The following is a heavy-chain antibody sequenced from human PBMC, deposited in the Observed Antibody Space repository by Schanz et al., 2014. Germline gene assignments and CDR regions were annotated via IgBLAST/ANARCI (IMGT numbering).Heavy chain of an antibody. Sequence: QVQLQESGPGLVRPSETLSLTCTVSGVSISSYYWSWIRQPPGKGLEWIGYIYYSGDTNYNPSLKSRVTITARAYKNQSSLHLMTVTAADKAVYYCARQGMGYQHGRSYYYMDVWGRGTTVTGSS. D-gene: IGHD2-2*01. CDR1: GVSISSYY. CDR3: ARQGMGYQHGRSYYYMDV. J-gene: IGHJ6*03. V-gene: IGHV4-59*01. CDR2: IYYSGDT.